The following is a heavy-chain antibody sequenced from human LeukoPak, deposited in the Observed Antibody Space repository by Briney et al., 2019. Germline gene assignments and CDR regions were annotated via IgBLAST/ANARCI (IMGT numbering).Heavy chain of an antibody. CDR1: GDSIGSYY. J-gene: IGHJ5*01. CDR2: IFYSGST. V-gene: IGHV4-59*01. CDR3: ARGRARDGSFPWLDS. Sequence: SETLSLTCSVSGDSIGSYYWTWIRQSPGRGLEWIGYIFYSGSTDYSPSLKSRVTISVDTSNNQFSLQLRSVTAADTANYYCARGRARDGSFPWLDSWGQGNLVVVSS. D-gene: IGHD3-10*01.